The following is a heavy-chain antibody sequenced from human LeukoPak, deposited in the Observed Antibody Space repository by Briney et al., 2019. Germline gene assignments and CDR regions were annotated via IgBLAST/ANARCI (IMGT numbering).Heavy chain of an antibody. J-gene: IGHJ6*03. V-gene: IGHV4-34*01. CDR3: ARRWNYGRNYYIDV. Sequence: PSETLSLTCAVYGGSFSNYYWNWIRQTPGKGLEWLGEINDRGRANYNPSLMSRVTVSVDTSENQFSLRLTSVTATDTAIYYCARRWNYGRNYYIDVWGKGATVSVSS. CDR2: INDRGRA. CDR1: GGSFSNYY. D-gene: IGHD1-7*01.